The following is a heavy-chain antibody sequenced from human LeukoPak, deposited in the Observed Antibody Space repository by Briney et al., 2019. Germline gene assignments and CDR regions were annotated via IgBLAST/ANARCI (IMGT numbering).Heavy chain of an antibody. D-gene: IGHD4-23*01. J-gene: IGHJ4*02. V-gene: IGHV3-23*01. CDR1: GFTFSNYA. CDR3: AKLLGGNPACYFDY. CDR2: IRGSVGST. Sequence: GGSLRLSCAASGFTFSNYAMSWVRQAPGKGLEWVSVIRGSVGSTYYADSVKGRFNISRENSKNTLYLQMNSLRAEDTAVYYCAKLLGGNPACYFDYWGQGTLVTVSS.